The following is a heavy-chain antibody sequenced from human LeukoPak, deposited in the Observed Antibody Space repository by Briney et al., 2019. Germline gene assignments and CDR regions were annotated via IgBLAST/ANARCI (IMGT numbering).Heavy chain of an antibody. J-gene: IGHJ4*02. CDR1: GFTFTNYA. CDR3: ARARRGGDSSSWGFFFDY. D-gene: IGHD6-13*01. CDR2: ISYDGNKE. Sequence: GGSLRLSCAASGFTFTNYAMHWVRLAPGKGLEWVAVISYDGNKESYADSVKGRFTISRDNSKNTQYLQMNSLRSEDTAVYYCARARRGGDSSSWGFFFDYWGQGTLVTVSS. V-gene: IGHV3-30-3*01.